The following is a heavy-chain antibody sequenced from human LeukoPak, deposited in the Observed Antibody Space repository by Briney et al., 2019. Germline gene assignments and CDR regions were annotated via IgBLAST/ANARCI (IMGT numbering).Heavy chain of an antibody. CDR2: IHTSGTT. CDR3: ARDPAGRGRYFDY. Sequence: SETLSLTCTVSGGSISGYFCTWLRQSAGAGLECIGRIHTSGTTYYNPSLRSRVSMSVDTSNNKFSLRLSSVTAADTAVYYCARDPAGRGRYFDYWGQGALVTVSS. D-gene: IGHD1-14*01. V-gene: IGHV4-4*07. CDR1: GGSISGYF. J-gene: IGHJ4*02.